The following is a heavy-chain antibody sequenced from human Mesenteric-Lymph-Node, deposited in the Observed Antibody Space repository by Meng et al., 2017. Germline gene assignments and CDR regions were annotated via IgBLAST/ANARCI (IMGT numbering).Heavy chain of an antibody. CDR3: ARSNIAAAGFFDY. CDR1: GFAFSSYW. CDR2: IKQDGSEN. Sequence: GESLKISCAASGFAFSSYWMTWVRQAPGKGLEWVANIKQDGSENNYVDSVKGRFTISRDNAKNSLYLQMNSLRAEDTAVYYCARSNIAAAGFFDYWGQGTLVTVSS. D-gene: IGHD6-13*01. V-gene: IGHV3-7*01. J-gene: IGHJ4*02.